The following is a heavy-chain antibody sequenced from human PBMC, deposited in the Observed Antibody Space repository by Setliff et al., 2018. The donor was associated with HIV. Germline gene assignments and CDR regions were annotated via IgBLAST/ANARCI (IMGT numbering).Heavy chain of an antibody. J-gene: IGHJ4*02. CDR2: INHSGST. CDR1: GGSFTDYY. V-gene: IGHV4-34*01. D-gene: IGHD6-6*01. CDR3: ARSSRTSPYWFDY. Sequence: SETLSLTCTDIGGSFTDYYWIWIRQPPGKGLEWIGEINHSGSTHYNPSLKSRFTISVDTSKNQFSLRLTSVTAADTARYFCARSSRTSPYWFDYWGQGIPVTVSS.